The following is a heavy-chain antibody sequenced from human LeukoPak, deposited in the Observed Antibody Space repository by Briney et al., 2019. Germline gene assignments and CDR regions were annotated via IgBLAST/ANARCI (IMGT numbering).Heavy chain of an antibody. J-gene: IGHJ5*02. CDR3: ARGVLLWFGESTNWFDP. CDR1: GYTFTSYD. V-gene: IGHV1-2*02. Sequence: ASVKVSCKASGYTFTSYDINWVRQATGQGLEWMGWMNPNSGGTNYAQKFQGRVTMTRDTSISTAYMELSRLRSDDTAVYYCARGVLLWFGESTNWFDPWGQGTLVTVSS. CDR2: MNPNSGGT. D-gene: IGHD3-10*01.